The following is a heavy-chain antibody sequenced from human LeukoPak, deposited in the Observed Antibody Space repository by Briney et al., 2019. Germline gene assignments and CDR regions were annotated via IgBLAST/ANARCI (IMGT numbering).Heavy chain of an antibody. D-gene: IGHD5-12*01. J-gene: IGHJ4*02. CDR1: GFTFSSYA. V-gene: IGHV3-23*01. CDR2: ISGSGGST. CDR3: ARDRLSGSYYFDY. Sequence: GGSLRLSCAASGFTFSSYAMSWVRQAPGKGLEWVSAISGSGGSTYYADSVKGRFTISRDNSKNTLYLQMNSLRAEDTAVYYCARDRLSGSYYFDYWGQGTLVTVSS.